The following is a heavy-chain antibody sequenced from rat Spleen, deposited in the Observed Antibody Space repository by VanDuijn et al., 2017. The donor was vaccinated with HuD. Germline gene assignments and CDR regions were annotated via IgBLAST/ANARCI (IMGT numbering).Heavy chain of an antibody. J-gene: IGHJ2*01. CDR1: GFTFSNYG. CDR2: INYDGSGT. D-gene: IGHD5-1*01. Sequence: EVQLVESGGGLVQPGRSLKLSCAASGFTFSNYGMAWVRQAPTTGLEWVATINYDGSGTYYRDSVKGRFTISRDNAKSSLYLQMNSLRSEDTATYYCTQLGYWGQGVMVTVSS. V-gene: IGHV5-29*01. CDR3: TQLGY.